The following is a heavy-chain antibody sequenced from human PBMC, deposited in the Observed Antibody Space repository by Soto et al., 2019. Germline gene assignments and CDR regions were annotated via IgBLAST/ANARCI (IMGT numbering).Heavy chain of an antibody. CDR3: AKDPHYYDSSGYSPFDY. J-gene: IGHJ4*02. Sequence: GASVKVSCKASGGTFSSYAISWVRQAPGQGLEWMGGIIPIFGTAIYAQKFQGRVTITADESTSTAYMELSSLRAEDTVVYYCAKDPHYYDSSGYSPFDYWGQGTLVTVSS. D-gene: IGHD3-22*01. CDR2: IIPIFGTA. V-gene: IGHV1-69*13. CDR1: GGTFSSYA.